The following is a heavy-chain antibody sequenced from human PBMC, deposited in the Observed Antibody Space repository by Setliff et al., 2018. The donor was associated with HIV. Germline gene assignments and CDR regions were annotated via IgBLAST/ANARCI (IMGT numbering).Heavy chain of an antibody. J-gene: IGHJ4*02. CDR2: VYYSGST. V-gene: IGHV4-39*07. CDR1: GVSTSSSSYY. Sequence: PSETLSLTCTVSGVSTSSSSYYWGWIRQPPGKGLEWIGYVYYSGSTYYNPSLTSRVTISVDTSKNQFSLKVTSVTAADTAVYYCARVPGRDYYDTSGDFDYWGLGTLVTVSS. CDR3: ARVPGRDYYDTSGDFDY. D-gene: IGHD3-22*01.